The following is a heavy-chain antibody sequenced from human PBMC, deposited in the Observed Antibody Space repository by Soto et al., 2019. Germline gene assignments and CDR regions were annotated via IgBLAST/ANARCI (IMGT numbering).Heavy chain of an antibody. CDR3: ARTPIVATIQGYSDY. V-gene: IGHV4-59*08. CDR1: GGSISSYY. CDR2: IYYSGST. J-gene: IGHJ4*02. D-gene: IGHD5-12*01. Sequence: PSETLSLTSTVSGGSISSYYWSWIRQPPGKGLEWIGYIYYSGSTNYNPSLKSRVTISVDTSKNQFSLKLSSVTAADTAVYYCARTPIVATIQGYSDYWGQGTLVTVSS.